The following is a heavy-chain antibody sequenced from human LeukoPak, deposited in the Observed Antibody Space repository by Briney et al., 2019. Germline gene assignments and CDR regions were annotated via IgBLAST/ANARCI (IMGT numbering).Heavy chain of an antibody. CDR1: GFTFDDYA. Sequence: QPGRSLRLSCAASGFTFDDYAMHWVRQAPGKGLGWVSGISWNSGSIGYADSVKGRFTISRDNAKNSLYLQMNSLRAEDTALYYCAKGSLGYCSSTSCWVFDYWGQGTLVTVSS. D-gene: IGHD2-2*01. V-gene: IGHV3-9*01. J-gene: IGHJ4*02. CDR2: ISWNSGSI. CDR3: AKGSLGYCSSTSCWVFDY.